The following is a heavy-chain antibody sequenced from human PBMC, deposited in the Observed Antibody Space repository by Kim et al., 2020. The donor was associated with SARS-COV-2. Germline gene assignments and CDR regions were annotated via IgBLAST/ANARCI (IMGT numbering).Heavy chain of an antibody. D-gene: IGHD3-3*01. CDR3: ARNTILFDYDPRYGMDV. CDR1: GGSFSGYY. V-gene: IGHV4-34*01. CDR2: INHSGST. Sequence: SETLSLTCAVYGGSFSGYYWSWIRQPPGKGLEWIGEINHSGSTNYNPSLKSRVTISVDTSKNQFSLKLSSVTAADTAVYYCARNTILFDYDPRYGMDVWAKGPRSPSP. J-gene: IGHJ6*02.